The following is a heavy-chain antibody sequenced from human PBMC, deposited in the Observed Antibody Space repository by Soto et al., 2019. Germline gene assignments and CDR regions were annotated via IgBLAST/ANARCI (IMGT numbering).Heavy chain of an antibody. D-gene: IGHD2-21*01. CDR3: AREASSVISLDY. V-gene: IGHV1-2*02. CDR1: GYIFTAYS. Sequence: ASVKVSCKASGYIFTAYSMHWVRQAPGQGLEWVGWFNPNSGDTIYAQKFQGRVTMTRDTSISTAYMELYSLRSDDTAVYYCAREASSVISLDYWGQGTLVTVSS. J-gene: IGHJ4*02. CDR2: FNPNSGDT.